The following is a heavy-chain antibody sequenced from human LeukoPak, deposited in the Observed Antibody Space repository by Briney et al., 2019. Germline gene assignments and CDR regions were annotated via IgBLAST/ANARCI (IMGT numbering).Heavy chain of an antibody. CDR2: ISSSSSTI. CDR1: GFTFSSYS. J-gene: IGHJ6*02. V-gene: IGHV3-48*01. CDR3: ARGNRWLVFYYYGMDV. D-gene: IGHD6-19*01. Sequence: PGESLRLSCAASGFTFSSYSMNWVRQAPGKGLEWVSYISSSSSTIYYADSVKGRFTISRDNAKNSLYLQMNSLRAEDTAVYYCARGNRWLVFYYYGMDVWGQGTTVTVSS.